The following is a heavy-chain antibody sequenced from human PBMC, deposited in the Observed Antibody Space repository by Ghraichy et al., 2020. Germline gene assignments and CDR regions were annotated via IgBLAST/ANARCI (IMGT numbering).Heavy chain of an antibody. V-gene: IGHV4-30-2*06. Sequence: TLSLTCAVSSASIRGGYSWSWIRQFPGKGLEWVGFIYQSGSTYYHPSLKSRVTMSIDRSKNELSLTLDSVTAADTAVYYCARGRGASTWGDAFDLWGQGTVVAVSS. CDR3: ARGRGASTWGDAFDL. D-gene: IGHD3-10*01. J-gene: IGHJ3*01. CDR1: SASIRGGYS. CDR2: IYQSGST.